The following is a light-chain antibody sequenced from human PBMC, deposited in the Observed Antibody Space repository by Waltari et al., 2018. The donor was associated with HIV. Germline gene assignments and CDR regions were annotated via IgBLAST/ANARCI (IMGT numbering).Light chain of an antibody. J-gene: IGKJ4*01. CDR3: QQYENWPPFT. CDR1: QTITSN. V-gene: IGKV3-15*01. Sequence: EIVMTQSPATLPVSPGERAPLSCRASQTITSNLAWYQHKPGQAPRLLIFGASTRATGIPARFSGSGSGTDFTLTISSLQSEDFAIYYCQQYENWPPFTFGGGTRVEIK. CDR2: GAS.